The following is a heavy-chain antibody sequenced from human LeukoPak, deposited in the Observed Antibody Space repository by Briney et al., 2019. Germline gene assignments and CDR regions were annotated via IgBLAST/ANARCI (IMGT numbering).Heavy chain of an antibody. CDR1: GGSINTYY. CDR3: ARRGRSSTDPFEY. V-gene: IGHV4-59*08. Sequence: SETLSLTCTVSGGSINTYYWYWIRQPPGKRLKWLGNIYYSGTTNYSTSLKSRVTLSLDTPKNQIFLRLTSVTAADTAVYYCARRGRSSTDPFEYWGQGTLVTVSS. J-gene: IGHJ4*02. D-gene: IGHD2-2*01. CDR2: IYYSGTT.